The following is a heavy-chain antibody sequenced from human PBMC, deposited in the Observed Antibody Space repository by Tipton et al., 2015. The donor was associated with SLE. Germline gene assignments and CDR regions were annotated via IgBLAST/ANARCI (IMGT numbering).Heavy chain of an antibody. CDR1: GFSFTSYY. V-gene: IGHV5-51*01. D-gene: IGHD4-23*01. Sequence: VQLVQSGAEVKKPGESLKISCQGSGFSFTSYYIAWVRQMPGKGLEWLGTIYSGDSDTRYNPSFQGQVTISADKSIRAAYLQWSSLQASDTAMYYCARRETGDNSGDAFDIWGQGTMVTVSS. J-gene: IGHJ3*02. CDR3: ARRETGDNSGDAFDI. CDR2: IYSGDSDT.